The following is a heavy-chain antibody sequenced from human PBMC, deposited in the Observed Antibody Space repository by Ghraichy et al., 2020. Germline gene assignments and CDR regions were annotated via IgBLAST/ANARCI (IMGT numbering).Heavy chain of an antibody. J-gene: IGHJ4*02. D-gene: IGHD5/OR15-5a*01. CDR1: GFTFSSYA. V-gene: IGHV3-30*04. Sequence: GESLNISCAASGFTFSSYAMHWVRQAPGKGLEWVAVISYDGSNKYYADSVKGRFTISRDNSKNTLYLQMNSLRAEDTAVYYCARDVSPYWGQGTLVTVSS. CDR2: ISYDGSNK. CDR3: ARDVSPY.